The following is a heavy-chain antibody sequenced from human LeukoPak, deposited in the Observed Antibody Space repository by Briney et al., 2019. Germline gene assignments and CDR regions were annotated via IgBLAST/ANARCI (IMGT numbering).Heavy chain of an antibody. V-gene: IGHV4-39*01. CDR1: GGSISSSPYY. CDR3: ATLNRGAPTGSYSLDY. J-gene: IGHJ4*02. Sequence: PSETLSLTCTVSGGSISSSPYYWGWIRQPPGKGLEWIASIHSSGSAYYNPSLKSRVTTSVDTSKNQFSLKLSSVTAADAALYYCATLNRGAPTGSYSLDYWGQGTLVTVSS. D-gene: IGHD1-26*01. CDR2: IHSSGSA.